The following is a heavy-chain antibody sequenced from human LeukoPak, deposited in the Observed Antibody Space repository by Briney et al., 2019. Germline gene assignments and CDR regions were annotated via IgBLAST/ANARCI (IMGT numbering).Heavy chain of an antibody. D-gene: IGHD2-21*01. V-gene: IGHV3-74*01. Sequence: GGSLRLSCAVSGFTFSNFWMHWVRQAPGKGLVWVSRIDTDGSSTRYEDSVKGRFTISRDNAKNMLYLQMNSLRAEDTAVYYCARDAVYCGGDCYLFDPWGQGTLVTVSS. CDR1: GFTFSNFW. CDR3: ARDAVYCGGDCYLFDP. J-gene: IGHJ5*02. CDR2: IDTDGSST.